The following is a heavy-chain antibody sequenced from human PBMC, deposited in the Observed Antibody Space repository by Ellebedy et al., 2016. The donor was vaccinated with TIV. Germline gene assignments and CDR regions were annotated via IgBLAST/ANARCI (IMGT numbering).Heavy chain of an antibody. V-gene: IGHV1-69*13. CDR1: GYTFTGYY. CDR2: IIPIFGTA. J-gene: IGHJ4*02. Sequence: SVKVSXKASGYTFTGYYMHWVRQAPGQGLEWMGGIIPIFGTANYAQKFQGRVTITADESTSTAYMELSSLRSEDTAVYYCARDWVKSGSYGGYFDYWGQGTLVTVSS. CDR3: ARDWVKSGSYGGYFDY. D-gene: IGHD1-26*01.